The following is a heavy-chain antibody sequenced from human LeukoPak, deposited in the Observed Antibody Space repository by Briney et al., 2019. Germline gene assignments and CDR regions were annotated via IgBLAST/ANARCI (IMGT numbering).Heavy chain of an antibody. V-gene: IGHV3-21*04. J-gene: IGHJ4*02. CDR3: AKGVSTVVTLRFDY. CDR1: GFTFSSYS. CDR2: ISSSSYI. D-gene: IGHD4-23*01. Sequence: PGGSLRLSCAASGFTFSSYSMNWVRQAPGKGLEWVSSISSSSYIYYADSVKGRFTISRDNSKNTLYLQMNSLRAEDTAVYYCAKGVSTVVTLRFDYWGQGTLVTVSS.